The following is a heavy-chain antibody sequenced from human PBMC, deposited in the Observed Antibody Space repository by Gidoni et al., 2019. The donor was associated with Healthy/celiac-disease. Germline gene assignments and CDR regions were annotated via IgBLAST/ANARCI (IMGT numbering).Heavy chain of an antibody. D-gene: IGHD3-3*01. J-gene: IGHJ5*02. V-gene: IGHV4-39*01. CDR1: GGSISSSSYY. CDR3: ARHIEDITIFGVVIGFDP. CDR2: IYYSGST. Sequence: QLQLQESGPGLVKPSETLSLTCTVSGGSISSSSYYWGWIRQPPGKGLEWIGSIYYSGSTYYNPSLKSRVTISVDTSKNQFSLKLSSVTAADTAVYYCARHIEDITIFGVVIGFDPWGQGTLVTVSS.